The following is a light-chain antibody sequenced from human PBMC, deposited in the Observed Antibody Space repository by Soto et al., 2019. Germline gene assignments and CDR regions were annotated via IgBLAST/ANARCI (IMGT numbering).Light chain of an antibody. CDR2: EGS. Sequence: QSVLTQPASVPGSPGQSITISCTGTSSDVGSYNLVPWYQQHPGKAPKLMIYEGSKRPSGVSNRFSGSKSGNTASLTISGLQAEDEADYYCCSYAGSSTLVFGGGTKVTVL. CDR3: CSYAGSSTLV. V-gene: IGLV2-23*01. CDR1: SSDVGSYNL. J-gene: IGLJ2*01.